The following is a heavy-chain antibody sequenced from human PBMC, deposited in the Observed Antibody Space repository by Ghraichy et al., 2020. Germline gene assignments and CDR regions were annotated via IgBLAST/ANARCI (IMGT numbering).Heavy chain of an antibody. Sequence: ESLNISCTVSGGSISSYYWSWIRQPPGKGLEWIGYIYYSGSTNYNPSLKSRVTISVDTSKNQFSLKLSSVTAADTAVYYCARKSIWVDPWGQGTLVTVSS. D-gene: IGHD6-6*01. V-gene: IGHV4-59*01. CDR2: IYYSGST. J-gene: IGHJ5*02. CDR1: GGSISSYY. CDR3: ARKSIWVDP.